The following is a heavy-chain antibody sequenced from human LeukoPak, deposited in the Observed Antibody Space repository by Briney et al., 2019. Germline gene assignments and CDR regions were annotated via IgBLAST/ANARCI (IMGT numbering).Heavy chain of an antibody. Sequence: GGSLRLSCAASGFTFSNYAMGWVRQAPGKGLEWVAVISDSGGRTYYADSVKGRFTISRDNAKNSLYLQMNSLRAEDTAVYYCARSDDYVWGSYRWLDYWGQGTLVTVSS. V-gene: IGHV3-23*01. J-gene: IGHJ4*02. CDR2: ISDSGGRT. CDR1: GFTFSNYA. CDR3: ARSDDYVWGSYRWLDY. D-gene: IGHD3-16*02.